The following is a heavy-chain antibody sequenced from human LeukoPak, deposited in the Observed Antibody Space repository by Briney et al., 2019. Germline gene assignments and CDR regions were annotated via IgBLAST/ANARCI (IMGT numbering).Heavy chain of an antibody. J-gene: IGHJ4*02. D-gene: IGHD6-13*01. Sequence: ASVKVSCKASGYTFISYYIHWVRQAPGQGLEWMGWINPNSGDTSYEQKFQGRVTMTRDTSISTAYMELNSLTSDDTAVYYCARGRKMAAAGTESPALFDYWGQGTLVAVSS. CDR1: GYTFISYY. V-gene: IGHV1-2*02. CDR2: INPNSGDT. CDR3: ARGRKMAAAGTESPALFDY.